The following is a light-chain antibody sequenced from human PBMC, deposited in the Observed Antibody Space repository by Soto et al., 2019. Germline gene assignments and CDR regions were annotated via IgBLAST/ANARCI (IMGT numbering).Light chain of an antibody. CDR1: QSISSW. CDR2: KAS. Sequence: DIQMTQSPSTLSASVGDRVTITCRASQSISSWLAWYQQKPGKAPKLLIYKASSLESGVPSRFSGSGSGTEFTHTISSRQPDDFATYYCQQYNSYPVTFGQGTKVEIK. J-gene: IGKJ1*01. CDR3: QQYNSYPVT. V-gene: IGKV1-5*03.